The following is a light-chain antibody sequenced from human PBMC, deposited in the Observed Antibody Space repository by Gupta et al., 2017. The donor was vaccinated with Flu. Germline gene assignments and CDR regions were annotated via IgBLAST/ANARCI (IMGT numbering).Light chain of an antibody. CDR3: MQSVQSPWT. J-gene: IGKJ1*01. CDR2: DVS. V-gene: IGKV2D-29*01. Sequence: ISCKSSQCLVFGDGKTYFFWFLQKPGQPPQLLIHDVSNRFSGVPDRFSGSGSGTDFTLKISRVEAEDVGVYYCMQSVQSPWTFGQGTKVEIK. CDR1: QCLVFGDGKTY.